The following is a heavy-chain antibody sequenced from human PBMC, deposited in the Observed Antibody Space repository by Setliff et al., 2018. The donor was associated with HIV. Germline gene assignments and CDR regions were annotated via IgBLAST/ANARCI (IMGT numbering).Heavy chain of an antibody. CDR3: TRGPEGVAGEDY. Sequence: SETLSLTCTVSGDSISSHYWNWIRQPPGKALEWIGYIYYSGSTNYNPSFKSRVTISVDRSKSRFSLKLSSVTAADTAIYYCTRGPEGVAGEDYWGQGILVTVSS. CDR1: GDSISSHY. CDR2: IYYSGST. V-gene: IGHV4-59*11. D-gene: IGHD3-16*01. J-gene: IGHJ4*02.